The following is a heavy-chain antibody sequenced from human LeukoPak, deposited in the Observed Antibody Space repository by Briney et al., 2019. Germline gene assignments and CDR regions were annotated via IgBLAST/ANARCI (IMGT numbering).Heavy chain of an antibody. D-gene: IGHD4-11*01. Sequence: SETLSLTCTVSGVSISSGGYYWSWIRQPPGKGLEWIGYIFHSGSTYYNPSLKSRVTISVDRPKNQFSLKLSSVTAADTAVYYWARADNSNYGNWFDRWGQGALVTVSS. CDR1: GVSISSGGYY. J-gene: IGHJ5*02. CDR3: ARADNSNYGNWFDR. CDR2: IFHSGST. V-gene: IGHV4-30-2*01.